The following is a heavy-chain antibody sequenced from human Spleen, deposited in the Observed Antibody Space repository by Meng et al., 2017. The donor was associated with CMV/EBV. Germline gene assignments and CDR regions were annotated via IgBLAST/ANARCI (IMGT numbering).Heavy chain of an antibody. J-gene: IGHJ6*02. Sequence: ASVKVSCMASGYTFTGHYMHWVRQAPGQGLEWMGWISPNGGDTKYAQKFQGRVTMTRDTSITTVYMELSRLTSDDTAVYYCARDGCSSNSCPRDYYKYYGMDVWGQGTTVTVSS. V-gene: IGHV1-2*02. CDR2: ISPNGGDT. CDR1: GYTFTGHY. D-gene: IGHD2-2*01. CDR3: ARDGCSSNSCPRDYYKYYGMDV.